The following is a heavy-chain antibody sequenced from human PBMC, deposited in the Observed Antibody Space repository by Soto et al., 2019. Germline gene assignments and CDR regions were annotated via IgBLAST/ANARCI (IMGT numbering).Heavy chain of an antibody. D-gene: IGHD3-9*01. CDR1: GFTFNFFG. V-gene: IGHV3-30*18. J-gene: IGHJ3*02. CDR3: AKERRYSFDAFDI. Sequence: QEQLVESGGGVVQAGRSLRLSCAASGFTFNFFGMHWVRQAPGKGLEWVAVISYDGSEKYYADSVKGRFTMSRDNSKNMVYVEMSSMRPGVTSVYYCAKERRYSFDAFDIWGHGTMVTVSS. CDR2: ISYDGSEK.